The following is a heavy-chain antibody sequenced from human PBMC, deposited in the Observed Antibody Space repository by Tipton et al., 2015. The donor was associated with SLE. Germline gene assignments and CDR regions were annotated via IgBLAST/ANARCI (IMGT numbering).Heavy chain of an antibody. V-gene: IGHV4-39*07. Sequence: TLSLTCTVSGGSISSSSYYWGWIRQPPGKGLEWIGSIHYSGSTSYNSSLESRVTISVDTSKNQFSLRLSSVTAADTAVYYCAREEGDYYNYAWFDPWGQGTLVTVSS. D-gene: IGHD2-21*02. CDR3: AREEGDYYNYAWFDP. J-gene: IGHJ5*02. CDR2: IHYSGST. CDR1: GGSISSSSYY.